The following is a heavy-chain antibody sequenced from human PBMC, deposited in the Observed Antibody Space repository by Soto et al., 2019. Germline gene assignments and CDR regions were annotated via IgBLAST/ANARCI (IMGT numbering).Heavy chain of an antibody. CDR2: IVPLPGTT. J-gene: IGHJ3*01. D-gene: IGHD6-19*01. CDR1: GGTFTKYA. V-gene: IGHV1-69*01. Sequence: QVQLVQSGAAVRKPGSSVKVSCKASGGTFTKYAITWVRQAPRQGREWMGGIVPLPGTTNYAQNFRGRVTISADESTSPAYLELSSLRSEDTAVYYCASGVGGLGGSSGWPDYAFDVWGQGTMVIVSS. CDR3: ASGVGGLGGSSGWPDYAFDV.